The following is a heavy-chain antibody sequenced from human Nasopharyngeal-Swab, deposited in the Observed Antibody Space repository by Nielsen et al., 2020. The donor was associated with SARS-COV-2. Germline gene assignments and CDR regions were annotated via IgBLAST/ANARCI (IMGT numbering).Heavy chain of an antibody. Sequence: WVRHAPGQGLEWMGIINPSGGSTSYAQKFQGRVTMTRDTSTSTVYMELSSLRSEDTAVYYCAREWIQLWPDAFDIWGQGTMVTVSS. CDR3: AREWIQLWPDAFDI. CDR2: INPSGGST. D-gene: IGHD5-18*01. V-gene: IGHV1-46*01. J-gene: IGHJ3*02.